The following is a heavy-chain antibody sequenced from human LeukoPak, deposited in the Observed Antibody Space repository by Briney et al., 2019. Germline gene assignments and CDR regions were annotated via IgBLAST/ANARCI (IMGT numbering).Heavy chain of an antibody. CDR1: GGSISSSSYY. V-gene: IGHV4-39*07. J-gene: IGHJ4*02. CDR2: IYYSGST. Sequence: SETLSLTCTVSGGSISSSSYYWGWLRQPPGKGLEWIGSIYYSGSTNYNPSLKSRVTISVETSKNEFSLKLRSVTAADTAVYYCARVTGYRIEDYFDYWGQGTLVTVSS. CDR3: ARVTGYRIEDYFDY. D-gene: IGHD6-13*01.